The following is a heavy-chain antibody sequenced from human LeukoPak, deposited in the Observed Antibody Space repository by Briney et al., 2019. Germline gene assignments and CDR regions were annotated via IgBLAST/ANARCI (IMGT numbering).Heavy chain of an antibody. CDR1: GFTFSSYA. CDR3: AKPQEADLWVPDY. J-gene: IGHJ4*02. CDR2: ISGSGDST. Sequence: GGSLRLSCAASGFTFSSYAMSWVRQAPGKGLEWVSAISGSGDSTYYADSVKGRFTISRDNSKNTLYLQMNSLIPEDTALYYCAKPQEADLWVPDYWGQGTLVTVSS. V-gene: IGHV3-23*01. D-gene: IGHD3-3*01.